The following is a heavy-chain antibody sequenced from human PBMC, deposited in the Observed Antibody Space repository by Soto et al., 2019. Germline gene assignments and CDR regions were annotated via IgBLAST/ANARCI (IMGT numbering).Heavy chain of an antibody. D-gene: IGHD2-21*01. CDR1: GLPHSSFA. CDR2: IYGSGRGI. J-gene: IGHJ4*02. CDR3: AKDAVYNDGLWLMDH. Sequence: EVQLLESGGGLVQPGGSLRLSCIASGLPHSSFAMMWVRQAPGKGLECVSGIYGSGRGIEYADSVKGRFTISRDNSKNTVYLQMTDLRADDTAVYYCAKDAVYNDGLWLMDHWGQGTQVTVSS. V-gene: IGHV3-23*05.